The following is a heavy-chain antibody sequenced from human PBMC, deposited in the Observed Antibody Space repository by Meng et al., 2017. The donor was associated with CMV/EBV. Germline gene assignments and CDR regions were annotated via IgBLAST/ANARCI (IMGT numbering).Heavy chain of an antibody. CDR1: GFTFSSYE. J-gene: IGHJ4*02. Sequence: GESLKISCAASGFTFSSYEMNWVRQAPGKGLEWVSYISSSCSTIYYADSVKGRFTISRDNAKKSLYLQMNSLRADDTAVYYCARGAYDFWSGYYMGLDYWGQGTLVTVSS. D-gene: IGHD3-3*01. V-gene: IGHV3-48*03. CDR2: ISSSCSTI. CDR3: ARGAYDFWSGYYMGLDY.